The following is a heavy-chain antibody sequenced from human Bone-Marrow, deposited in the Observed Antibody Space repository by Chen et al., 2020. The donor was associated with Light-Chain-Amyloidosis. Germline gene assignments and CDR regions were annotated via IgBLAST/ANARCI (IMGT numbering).Heavy chain of an antibody. J-gene: IGHJ4*02. V-gene: IGHV3-23*04. CDR2: VSGSTVST. D-gene: IGHD3-10*01. Sequence: EVQLVESGGGLVKPGGSLRLSWATTGFNCSSFGMSWVRQAPGKGLEWVSTVSGSTVSTYYAGAVKGRFIISRDNSKSTLYLQMNSRRAGDTAVYFCTRKGGYFDFWGQGSLVTVSS. CDR1: GFNCSSFG. CDR3: TRKGGYFDF.